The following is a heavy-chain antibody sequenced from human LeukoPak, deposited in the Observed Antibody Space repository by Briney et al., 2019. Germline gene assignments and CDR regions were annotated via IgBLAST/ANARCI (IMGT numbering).Heavy chain of an antibody. Sequence: PGGSLRLSCAASGFTFSSYAMSWVRQAPGKGLEWVSAISGSGGSTYYADSVKGRFTISRDNSKNTLYLQMNSLRAEDTAVYYCAKAGGSITIFGVVIMGDYWGQGTLVTVSS. D-gene: IGHD3-3*01. CDR1: GFTFSSYA. CDR2: ISGSGGST. J-gene: IGHJ4*02. CDR3: AKAGGSITIFGVVIMGDY. V-gene: IGHV3-23*01.